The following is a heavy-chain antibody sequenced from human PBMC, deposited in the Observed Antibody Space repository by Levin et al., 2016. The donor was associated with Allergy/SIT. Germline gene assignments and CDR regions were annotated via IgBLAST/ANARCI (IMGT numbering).Heavy chain of an antibody. J-gene: IGHJ4*02. CDR2: IYWDDDK. CDR3: AHRLLLPYGSGTYWNVVFDY. V-gene: IGHV2-5*02. D-gene: IGHD3-10*01. Sequence: WIRQPPGKALEWLALIYWDDDKRYSPSLKSRLTITKDTSKNQVVLTMTNMDPLDTATYYCAHRLLLPYGSGTYWNVVFDYWGQGTLVTVSS.